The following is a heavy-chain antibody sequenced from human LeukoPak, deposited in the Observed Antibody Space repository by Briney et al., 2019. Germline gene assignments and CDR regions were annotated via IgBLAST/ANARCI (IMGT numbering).Heavy chain of an antibody. D-gene: IGHD3-3*01. V-gene: IGHV3-7*03. CDR1: GFSFTTYW. CDR2: INQDGSET. CDR3: AKRDNNDYYTGLHVFDI. Sequence: PGGSLRLSCAASGFSFTTYWMNWVRQAPGKGLEWVGNINQDGSETNYVDSVKGRFTISRDNSKNTLDLQMNSLRAEDTAVYYCAKRDNNDYYTGLHVFDIWGQGTMVTVSS. J-gene: IGHJ3*02.